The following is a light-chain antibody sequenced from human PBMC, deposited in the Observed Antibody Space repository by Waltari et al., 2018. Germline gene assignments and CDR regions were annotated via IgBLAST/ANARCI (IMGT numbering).Light chain of an antibody. CDR3: HQYGNSART. CDR1: QRVANSY. CDR2: AAS. J-gene: IGKJ1*01. V-gene: IGKV3-20*01. Sequence: VLTQSPGTLSLSPGERATLSCRASQRVANSYLAWYQQRPGQAPRHLIYAASSRATGIPDRFSGSVSGTDFTLTISRLEPEDSAVYYCHQYGNSARTFGQGTKVEIK.